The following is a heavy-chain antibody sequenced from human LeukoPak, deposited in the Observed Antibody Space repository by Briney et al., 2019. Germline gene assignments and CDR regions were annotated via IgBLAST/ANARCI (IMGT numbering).Heavy chain of an antibody. CDR3: ARPSSKYSGSYYGLADY. Sequence: GGSLRLSCAASGFTFSSYSMTWVRQAPGKGLEWVSYISSSSSTIYYADSVKGRFTISRDNAKNSLYLQMNSLRAEDTAVYYCARPSSKYSGSYYGLADYWGQGTLVTVSS. V-gene: IGHV3-48*01. J-gene: IGHJ4*02. CDR2: ISSSSSTI. CDR1: GFTFSSYS. D-gene: IGHD1-26*01.